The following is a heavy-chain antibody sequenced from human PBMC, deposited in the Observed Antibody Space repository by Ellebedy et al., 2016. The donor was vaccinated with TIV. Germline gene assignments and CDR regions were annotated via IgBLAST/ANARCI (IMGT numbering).Heavy chain of an antibody. CDR3: ATGGYSNGYGGWFDP. CDR1: GFTFSSDW. J-gene: IGHJ5*02. V-gene: IGHV3-7*01. Sequence: PGGSLRLSCAASGFTFSSDWMSWVRQAPGKGLEWVANIKQDGSEKYYLDSVKGRFTISRDNAKNSLYLQMNSLRAEDTAVYYCATGGYSNGYGGWFDPWGQGTLVTVSS. D-gene: IGHD5-18*01. CDR2: IKQDGSEK.